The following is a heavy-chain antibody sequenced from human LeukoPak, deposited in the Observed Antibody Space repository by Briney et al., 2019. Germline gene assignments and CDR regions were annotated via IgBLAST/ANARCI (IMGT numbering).Heavy chain of an antibody. D-gene: IGHD1-26*01. Sequence: SETLSLTCTVSGGSISSYYWSWIRQAPGKGLEWIGYIYYSGTTKYNPSLMGRVSISVDTSKNQFSPRLSSVAAADTAVYYCAGHGGSYFYYWGQGTLVTVSS. CDR1: GGSISSYY. J-gene: IGHJ4*02. CDR2: IYYSGTT. V-gene: IGHV4-59*08. CDR3: AGHGGSYFYY.